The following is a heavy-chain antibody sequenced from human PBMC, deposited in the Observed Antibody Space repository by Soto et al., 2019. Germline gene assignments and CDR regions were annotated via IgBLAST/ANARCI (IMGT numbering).Heavy chain of an antibody. V-gene: IGHV5-51*01. D-gene: IGHD6-13*01. CDR1: GSSFTSYC. CDR3: ARHAIAAAGLGYGMDV. J-gene: IGHJ6*01. Sequence: GESLKISCRTSGSSFTSYCIAWLRQMPVQGLECLCLIFNSDSDTRYSPSFQGQVTISADKSISTAYLQWSSLKASDTAMYYCARHAIAAAGLGYGMDVWRQVATFTVSS. CDR2: IFNSDSDT.